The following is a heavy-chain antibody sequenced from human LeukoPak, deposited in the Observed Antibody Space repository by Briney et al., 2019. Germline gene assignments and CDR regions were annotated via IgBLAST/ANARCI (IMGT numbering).Heavy chain of an antibody. CDR1: GLPFTSYA. D-gene: IGHD2-8*01. CDR2: LSVSGGPT. Sequence: GGSLRLSCPASGLPFTSYAMNWFPKPPGRGRDWVSGLSVSGGPTYYADSVKGRSTISRDNSKNTLYLQMNSLRAEDTAVYYCANGNRCTSPNCLGYYYFYMDVWGKGTTVTVSS. J-gene: IGHJ6*03. V-gene: IGHV3-23*01. CDR3: ANGNRCTSPNCLGYYYFYMDV.